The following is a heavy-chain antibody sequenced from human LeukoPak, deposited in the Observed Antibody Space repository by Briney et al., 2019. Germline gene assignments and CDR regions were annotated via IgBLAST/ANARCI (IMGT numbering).Heavy chain of an antibody. CDR3: ARLSSSHGDNWFDP. CDR2: ISYDGSNK. V-gene: IGHV3-30-3*01. CDR1: GFTFSSYA. Sequence: GGSLRLSCAASGFTFSSYAMHWVRQAPGKGLEWVAVISYDGSNKYYADSVKGRFTISRDNSKNTLYLQMNSLRAEDTAVYYCARLSSSHGDNWFDPWGQGTLVTVSS. J-gene: IGHJ5*02. D-gene: IGHD6-6*01.